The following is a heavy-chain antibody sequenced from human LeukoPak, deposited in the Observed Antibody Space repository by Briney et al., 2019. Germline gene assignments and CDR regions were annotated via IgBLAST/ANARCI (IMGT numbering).Heavy chain of an antibody. J-gene: IGHJ4*02. CDR3: ARARPAMIVVGPFAY. V-gene: IGHV1-18*01. CDR2: ISAYNGKT. D-gene: IGHD3-22*01. CDR1: GYTFTSYG. Sequence: ASVKVSCKASGYTFTSYGIRWVRQAPGQGLEWMGWISAYNGKTNYAQKLQGRVTMTTATSTSTAYMELRSLRSDDTAVYYCARARPAMIVVGPFAYWGQGTLVTVSS.